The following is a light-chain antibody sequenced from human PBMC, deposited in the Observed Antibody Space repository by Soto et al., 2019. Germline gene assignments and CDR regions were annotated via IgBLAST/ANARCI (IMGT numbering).Light chain of an antibody. CDR2: LGS. J-gene: IGKJ1*01. CDR3: TKALQTPPT. CDR1: QSLLDSKGYNL. Sequence: DIVITQSPLALTVDPGEPGSTSFRSSQSLLDSKGYNLLDWYLQKPGQPPQLLIYLGSNRASGVPDRFSGSGSGTDFTLKISRVQAEDVGVYYCTKALQTPPTFGQGT. V-gene: IGKV2-28*01.